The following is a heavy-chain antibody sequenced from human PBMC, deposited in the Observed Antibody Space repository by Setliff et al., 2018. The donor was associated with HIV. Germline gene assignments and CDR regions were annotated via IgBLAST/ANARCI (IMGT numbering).Heavy chain of an antibody. V-gene: IGHV4-4*07. CDR2: MYISGST. D-gene: IGHD5-12*01. J-gene: IGHJ4*02. Sequence: SETLSLTCTVSGDSSSSYYCNWIRQPAGKGLEWIGHMYISGSTNYNPSLKSRVTMSLDTSKNQFSLKLSSVTAADSAIYYCARGRHIEATIPLDHWGQGTLVTVSS. CDR3: ARGRHIEATIPLDH. CDR1: GDSSSSYY.